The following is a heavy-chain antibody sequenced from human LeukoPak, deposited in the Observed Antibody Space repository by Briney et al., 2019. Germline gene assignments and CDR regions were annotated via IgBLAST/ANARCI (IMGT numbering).Heavy chain of an antibody. CDR1: GFTFSRYS. Sequence: PGGSLRLSCAASGFTFSRYSMNWARQAPGKGGEWVSSISIRSNYIYYPDSLNGRFTISRDNAKNSLYLQINSLRAEDTAVYYCARGSRLGVVGRDAFDIWGQGTMVTVSS. CDR3: ARGSRLGVVGRDAFDI. D-gene: IGHD3-3*01. J-gene: IGHJ3*02. CDR2: ISIRSNYI. V-gene: IGHV3-21*01.